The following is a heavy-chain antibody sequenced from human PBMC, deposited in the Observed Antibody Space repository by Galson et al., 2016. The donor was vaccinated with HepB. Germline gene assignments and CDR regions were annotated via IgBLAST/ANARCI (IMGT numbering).Heavy chain of an antibody. CDR1: GFSFGTYA. CDR3: ARDQGATVTKYFFFFLDV. D-gene: IGHD4-17*01. V-gene: IGHV3-30*04. Sequence: SLRLSCAASGFSFGTYAIHWVRQAPGKGLEWLAVISYDGTKRHYAESVKGRFTVSRDHSKNVLFLEMNSLRPDDTSVYYCARDQGATVTKYFFFFLDVWGPGTAVTVS. CDR2: ISYDGTKR. J-gene: IGHJ6*02.